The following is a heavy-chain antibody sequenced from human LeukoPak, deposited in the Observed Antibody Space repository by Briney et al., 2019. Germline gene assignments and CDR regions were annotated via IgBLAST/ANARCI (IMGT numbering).Heavy chain of an antibody. CDR2: IWYDGSNK. J-gene: IGHJ4*02. D-gene: IGHD3-9*01. V-gene: IGHV3-33*08. CDR1: GLTFSSYG. CDR3: ARDREYYDILTGPDY. Sequence: GGSLRLSCAASGLTFSSYGMHWVRQAPGKGLEWVAVIWYDGSNKYYADSVKGRFTISRDNSKNTLYLQMNSLRAEDTAVYYCARDREYYDILTGPDYWGQGTLVTVSS.